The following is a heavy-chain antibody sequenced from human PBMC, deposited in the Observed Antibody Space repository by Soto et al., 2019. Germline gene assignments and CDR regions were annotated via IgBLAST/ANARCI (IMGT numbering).Heavy chain of an antibody. J-gene: IGHJ6*01. CDR1: GDSISRAGYY. D-gene: IGHD3-10*01. V-gene: IGHV4-31*03. CDR2: VYYSGKT. Sequence: QVQLQESGPGLVKPSQTLSLICTVSGDSISRAGYYWSWIRQYPGKGLEWIGHVYYSGKTYYNPSLKCRVTISVDTSENQFSLKLFSVTAADTAVYFCAKVSRGVVVPAGYSYDPEDVWGRGTTVIVSS. CDR3: AKVSRGVVVPAGYSYDPEDV.